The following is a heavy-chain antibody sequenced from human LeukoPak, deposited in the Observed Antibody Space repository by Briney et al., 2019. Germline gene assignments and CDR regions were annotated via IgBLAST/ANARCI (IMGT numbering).Heavy chain of an antibody. J-gene: IGHJ4*02. V-gene: IGHV4-34*01. CDR2: INHSGST. CDR3: AGYMITFGGVIV. Sequence: SETLSLTCAVYGGSFSGYYWSWIRQPPGKGLEWIGEINHSGSTNYNPSLKSRVTISVDTSKNQFSLKLSSVTAADTAVYYCAGYMITFGGVIVWGQGTLVTVSS. CDR1: GGSFSGYY. D-gene: IGHD3-16*02.